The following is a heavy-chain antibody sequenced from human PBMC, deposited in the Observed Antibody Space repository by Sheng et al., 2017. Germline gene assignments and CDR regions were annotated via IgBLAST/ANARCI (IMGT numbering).Heavy chain of an antibody. V-gene: IGHV3-30*18. J-gene: IGHJ4*02. CDR2: ISYDGSNK. Sequence: QVQLVESGGGVVQPGRYLRLSCAASGFTFSSYGMHWVRQAPGKGLEWVAVISYDGSNKYYADSVKGRFTISRDNSKNTLYLQMNSLRAEDTAVYYCAKVVSVEMATISDYWGQGTLVTVSS. CDR3: AKVVSVEMATISDY. CDR1: GFTFSSYG. D-gene: IGHD5-12*01.